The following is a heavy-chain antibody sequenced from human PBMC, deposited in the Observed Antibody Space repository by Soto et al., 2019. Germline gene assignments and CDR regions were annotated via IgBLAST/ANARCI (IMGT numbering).Heavy chain of an antibody. CDR3: ARDHPPYSYGPRPLDDY. Sequence: ASVKVSCKASGYTFTNYGISWVRQAPGQGLEWMGWISAYNGYTNYAQKLQGRATMTTETSTSTAYMELRSLRSDDTAVYYCARDHPPYSYGPRPLDDYWGQGTLVTVSS. CDR2: ISAYNGYT. J-gene: IGHJ4*02. CDR1: GYTFTNYG. D-gene: IGHD5-18*01. V-gene: IGHV1-18*01.